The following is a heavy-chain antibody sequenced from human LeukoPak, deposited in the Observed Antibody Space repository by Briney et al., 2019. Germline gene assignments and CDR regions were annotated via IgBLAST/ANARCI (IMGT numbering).Heavy chain of an antibody. CDR1: GYSISSGYY. CDR3: ARRTFGGVIKY. CDR2: INHSGST. J-gene: IGHJ4*02. V-gene: IGHV4-38-2*02. Sequence: PSETLSLTCTVSGYSISSGYYWGWIRQPPGKGLEWIGEINHSGSTNYTSSLKSRVTLSVDMSKNQFSLKLSSVTAADTAVYYCARRTFGGVIKYWGQGTLVTVSS. D-gene: IGHD3-16*02.